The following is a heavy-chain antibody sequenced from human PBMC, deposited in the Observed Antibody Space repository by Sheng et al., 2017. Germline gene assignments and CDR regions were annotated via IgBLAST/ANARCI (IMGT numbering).Heavy chain of an antibody. V-gene: IGHV4-39*07. Sequence: QLQLQESGPGLVQPSETLSLTCTVSGGSISSTSYYWVWIRQPPGKGLEWIGTIYYSGSTDYNASLQSRVTISLDTSKNQFSLKLSSVTAADTAVYYCAGVSSGLDFWGQGTLVTVSS. CDR2: IYYSGST. CDR3: AGVSSGLDF. CDR1: GGSISSTSYY. J-gene: IGHJ4*02. D-gene: IGHD6-19*01.